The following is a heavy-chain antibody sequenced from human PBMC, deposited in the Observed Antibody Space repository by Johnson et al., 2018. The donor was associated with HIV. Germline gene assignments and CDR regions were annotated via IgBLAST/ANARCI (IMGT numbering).Heavy chain of an antibody. CDR1: GFTFRSYW. Sequence: VQLVESGVGLVQPGGSLRLSCVTSGFTFRSYWLSWVRQAPGKGLECVANIKQDGSETYYVDSVKGRLTNSRDNTKNSLSLHMNSLRADDTAVYYCARDRIQLWSARDAFDIWGQGTMVTVSS. J-gene: IGHJ3*02. D-gene: IGHD5-18*01. V-gene: IGHV3-7*05. CDR2: IKQDGSET. CDR3: ARDRIQLWSARDAFDI.